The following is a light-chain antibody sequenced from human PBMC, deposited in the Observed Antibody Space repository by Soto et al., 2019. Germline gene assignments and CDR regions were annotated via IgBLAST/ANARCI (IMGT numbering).Light chain of an antibody. J-gene: IGLJ1*01. Sequence: QSALTQPASVSGSPGQSITISCTGTSSDVGGYNYVSWYQHHAGKAPRLMIYASSNRPSGVSHRFSGSRSGNTASLTISGIQAEDEADYYFSYYTSGTTRVVGTWTKVTV. CDR1: SSDVGGYNY. V-gene: IGLV2-14*01. CDR2: ASS. CDR3: SYYTSGTTRV.